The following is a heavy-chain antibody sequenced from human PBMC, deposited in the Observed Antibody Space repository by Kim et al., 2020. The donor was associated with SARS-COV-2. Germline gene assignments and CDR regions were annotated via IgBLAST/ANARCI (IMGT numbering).Heavy chain of an antibody. J-gene: IGHJ6*02. CDR1: GFTFSSYG. Sequence: GGSLRLSCAASGFTFSSYGMHWVRQAPGKGLEWVAVISYDGSNKYYADSVKGRFTISRDNSKNTLYLQMNSLRAEDTAVYYCAKDSMSGTYYYYGMDVWGQGTTVTVSS. CDR2: ISYDGSNK. V-gene: IGHV3-30*18. CDR3: AKDSMSGTYYYYGMDV.